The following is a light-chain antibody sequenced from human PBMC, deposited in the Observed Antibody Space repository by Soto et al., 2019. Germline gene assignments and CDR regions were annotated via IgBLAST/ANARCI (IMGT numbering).Light chain of an antibody. CDR1: SSDVGGYNY. CDR2: EVY. V-gene: IGLV2-8*01. J-gene: IGLJ1*01. CDR3: SSYVGTNSYV. Sequence: QSVLTQPPSASGSPGQSVTISCTGTSSDVGGYNYVSWYQHHPGKAPKLIIYEVYKRPSGVPDRFSGSKSGNTAALTVSGLQAEDEADYYGSSYVGTNSYVFGTGTKLTVL.